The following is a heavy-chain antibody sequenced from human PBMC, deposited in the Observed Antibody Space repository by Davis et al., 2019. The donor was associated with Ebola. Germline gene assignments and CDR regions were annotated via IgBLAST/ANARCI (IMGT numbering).Heavy chain of an antibody. V-gene: IGHV4-59*12. CDR3: ARGNDYVWGRDGY. CDR2: IYYSGST. J-gene: IGHJ4*02. Sequence: MPSETLSLTCTVSGGSISDYYWNWIRQPPGKGLEWIGYIYYSGSTNYNPSLKSRVTISVDTSKNQFSLRLTSVTAADTAVYYCARGNDYVWGRDGYWDQGALVTVSS. D-gene: IGHD3-16*01. CDR1: GGSISDYY.